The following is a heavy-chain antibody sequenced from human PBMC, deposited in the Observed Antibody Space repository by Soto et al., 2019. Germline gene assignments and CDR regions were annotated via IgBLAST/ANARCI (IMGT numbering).Heavy chain of an antibody. J-gene: IGHJ5*02. CDR3: ARGPMSSGWSSPYLDP. CDR1: GYSISSGYY. V-gene: IGHV4-38-2*01. CDR2: IYHSGST. D-gene: IGHD6-19*01. Sequence: SETLSLTCAVSGYSISSGYYWGWIRQPPGKGLEWIGSIYHSGSTYYNPSLKSRVTISVDTSKNQFSLKLSSVTAADTAVYYCARGPMSSGWSSPYLDPWGQRTLVTVSS.